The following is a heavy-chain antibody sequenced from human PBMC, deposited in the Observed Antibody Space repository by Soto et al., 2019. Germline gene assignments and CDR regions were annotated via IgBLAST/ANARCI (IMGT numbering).Heavy chain of an antibody. Sequence: GFLRLSFAASGFTCSSYAMSWVRQAPGKGLEWVSAISGSGGSTYYADSVKGRFTISRDNSKNTLYLQMNSLRAEDTAVYYCAKDTSGCFDYWGQGTLVTVSS. J-gene: IGHJ4*02. V-gene: IGHV3-23*01. CDR3: AKDTSGCFDY. D-gene: IGHD3-16*01. CDR2: ISGSGGST. CDR1: GFTCSSYA.